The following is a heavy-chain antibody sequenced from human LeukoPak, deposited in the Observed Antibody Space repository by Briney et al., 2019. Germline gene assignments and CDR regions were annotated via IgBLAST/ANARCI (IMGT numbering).Heavy chain of an antibody. V-gene: IGHV4-59*08. Sequence: KTSETLSLTCTISGGSISSYYWSWIRQPPGKGLEWIGYIYYSGSTNYNPSLKSRVTISVDTSKNQFSLKLSSVTAADTAVYYCARHGRNYYDSSGYYLPFDYWGQGTLVTVSS. CDR2: IYYSGST. J-gene: IGHJ4*02. CDR3: ARHGRNYYDSSGYYLPFDY. CDR1: GGSISSYY. D-gene: IGHD3-22*01.